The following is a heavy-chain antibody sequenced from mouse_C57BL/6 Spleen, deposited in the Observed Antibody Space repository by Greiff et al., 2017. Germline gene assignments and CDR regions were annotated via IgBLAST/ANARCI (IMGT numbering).Heavy chain of an antibody. J-gene: IGHJ2*01. CDR1: GYTFTSYW. D-gene: IGHD2-14*01. V-gene: IGHV1-7*01. CDR3: ARGRYDFDY. CDR2: INPSSGYT. Sequence: VQLQQSGAELAKPGASVTLSCKASGYTFTSYWMHWVKQRPVQGLEWIGDINPSSGYTAYNQKFKDKATLTADKSSSTAYMQLRSLTYEDSAVYYCARGRYDFDYGGQGTTLTVSS.